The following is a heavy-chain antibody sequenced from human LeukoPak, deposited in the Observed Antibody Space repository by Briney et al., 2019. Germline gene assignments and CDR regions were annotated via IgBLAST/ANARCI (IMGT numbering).Heavy chain of an antibody. Sequence: PGGSLRLSCAASGFTFSSYGMPWVRQAPGKGLEWVAVISYDGSNKYYADSVKGRFTISRDNSKNTLYLQMSSLRDEDTAVYYCAKDLTPDGVWDIDNWGQGTLITVSS. CDR3: AKDLTPDGVWDIDN. D-gene: IGHD3-9*01. V-gene: IGHV3-30*18. CDR2: ISYDGSNK. CDR1: GFTFSSYG. J-gene: IGHJ4*02.